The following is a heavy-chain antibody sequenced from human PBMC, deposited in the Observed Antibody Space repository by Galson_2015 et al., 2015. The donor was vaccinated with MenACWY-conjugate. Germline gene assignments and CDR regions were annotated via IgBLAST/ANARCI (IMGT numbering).Heavy chain of an antibody. CDR3: TREGRHVGSYSDLDY. CDR1: GFSVSSNF. V-gene: IGHV3-53*01. Sequence: SLRLSCAASGFSVSSNFMTWVRQAPGKGLEWVSVIYSDALGATTHYSDSVKGRFTSSRDNSKNTLYLQMNRLRVVDTAVYYCTREGRHVGSYSDLDYWGQGTLVTVSS. D-gene: IGHD1-26*01. J-gene: IGHJ4*02. CDR2: IYSDALGATT.